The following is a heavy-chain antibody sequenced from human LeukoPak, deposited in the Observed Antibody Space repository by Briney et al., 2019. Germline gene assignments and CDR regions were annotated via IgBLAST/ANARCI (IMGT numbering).Heavy chain of an antibody. D-gene: IGHD6-19*01. CDR2: ISSSSSYI. CDR1: GFTFSDYY. CDR3: ARGPPRTAVAGTLYYFDY. Sequence: GGSLRLSCAASGFTFSDYYMSWIRQAPGRGLEWVSSISSSSSYIYYADSVKGRFTISRDNAKNSLYLQMNSLRAEDTAVYYCARGPPRTAVAGTLYYFDYWGQGTLVTVSS. V-gene: IGHV3-11*06. J-gene: IGHJ4*02.